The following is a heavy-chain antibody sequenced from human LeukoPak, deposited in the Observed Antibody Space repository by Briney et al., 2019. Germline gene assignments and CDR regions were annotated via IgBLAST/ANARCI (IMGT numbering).Heavy chain of an antibody. D-gene: IGHD3-3*01. Sequence: GRSLRLSCAASGFTFGSYAMHWVRQAPGKGLEWVAVISYDGSNKYYADSVKGRFTISRDNSKNTPYLQMNSLRAEDTAVYYCARDTTPPRFGVVRSDAFDIWGQGTMVTVSS. J-gene: IGHJ3*02. V-gene: IGHV3-30-3*01. CDR3: ARDTTPPRFGVVRSDAFDI. CDR1: GFTFGSYA. CDR2: ISYDGSNK.